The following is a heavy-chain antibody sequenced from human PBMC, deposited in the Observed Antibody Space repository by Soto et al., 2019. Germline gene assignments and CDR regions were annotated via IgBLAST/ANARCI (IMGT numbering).Heavy chain of an antibody. Sequence: PSETLSLTCTVSGGSISSGGYYWSWIRQHPGKGLEWIGYIYYSGSTYYNPSLKSRVTISVDTSKNQFSLKLSSVTAADTAVYYCATYTSVAAAGTIGNSFDPWGQGTLVTVSS. CDR1: GGSISSGGYY. V-gene: IGHV4-31*03. CDR2: IYYSGST. J-gene: IGHJ5*02. D-gene: IGHD6-13*01. CDR3: ATYTSVAAAGTIGNSFDP.